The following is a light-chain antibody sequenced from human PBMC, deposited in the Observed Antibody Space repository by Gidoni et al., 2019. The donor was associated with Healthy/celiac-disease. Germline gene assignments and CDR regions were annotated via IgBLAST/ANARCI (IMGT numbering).Light chain of an antibody. CDR1: QSISSY. CDR3: QQSYSTPPFT. CDR2: AAS. J-gene: IGKJ3*01. Sequence: DIQMTQSQSSLSASVGDRVTITCRASQSISSYLNWDQQKPGKAPKLLIYAASSLQSGVPSRFSGSGSGTDFTLTISSLQPEDFATYYCQQSYSTPPFTFGPGTKVDIK. V-gene: IGKV1-39*01.